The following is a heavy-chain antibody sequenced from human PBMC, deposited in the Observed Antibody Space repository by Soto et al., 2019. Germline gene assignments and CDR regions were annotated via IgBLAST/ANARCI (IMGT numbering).Heavy chain of an antibody. J-gene: IGHJ4*02. CDR1: GFTFSSYN. Sequence: EVQLVESGGGLVKPGGSLRLSCAASGFTFSSYNMNWVRQAPGKGLEWVSSISISSSYIYYADSVKGRFTISRDNAKNSLYRQMNSLRADDTAVYYCARRTRWFGELTTRYFDYWGQGTLVTVSS. CDR2: ISISSSYI. CDR3: ARRTRWFGELTTRYFDY. D-gene: IGHD3-10*01. V-gene: IGHV3-21*01.